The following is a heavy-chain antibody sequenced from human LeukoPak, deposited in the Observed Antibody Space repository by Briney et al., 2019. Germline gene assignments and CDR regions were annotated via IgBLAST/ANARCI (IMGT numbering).Heavy chain of an antibody. Sequence: GASVKVSCKASGYEFSSYGISWVRQAPGQGLEGMGWISAYNGKTKYAEKFQGRLTMTTETSTSIAYMELRSLTSGDTAVYYCAKDSPRDYYVGGSYRYSRRGLDIWGQGTLVTASS. D-gene: IGHD3-16*02. CDR3: AKDSPRDYYVGGSYRYSRRGLDI. J-gene: IGHJ3*02. CDR2: ISAYNGKT. CDR1: GYEFSSYG. V-gene: IGHV1-18*01.